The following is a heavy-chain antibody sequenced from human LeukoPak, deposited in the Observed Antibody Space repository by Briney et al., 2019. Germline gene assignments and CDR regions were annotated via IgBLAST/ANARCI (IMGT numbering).Heavy chain of an antibody. J-gene: IGHJ4*02. CDR2: IWYDGSNK. CDR3: ARDYYGDYLDY. D-gene: IGHD4-17*01. CDR1: GFTFSSYG. V-gene: IGHV3-33*01. Sequence: GGSLRLSCAASGFTFSSYGMHWVRQAPGKGLEWVAVIWYDGSNKYYADSVKGRFTISRDNSKNTLYLQMNSLRAEVTAVYYCARDYYGDYLDYWGQGTLVTVSS.